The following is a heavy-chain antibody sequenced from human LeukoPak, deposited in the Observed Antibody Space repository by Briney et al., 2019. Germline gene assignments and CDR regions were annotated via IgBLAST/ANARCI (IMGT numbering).Heavy chain of an antibody. J-gene: IGHJ6*02. CDR1: GYTFTSYG. CDR3: ARFDDSGYDYYYYGMDV. V-gene: IGHV1-18*01. Sequence: GASVKVSCKASGYTFTSYGISWVRQAPGQGLEWMGWISAYNGNTNYAQKLQGRVTMTTDTSTSTAYMELRSLRSDDTAVYYCARFDDSGYDYYYYGMDVWGRGTTVTVSS. CDR2: ISAYNGNT. D-gene: IGHD5-12*01.